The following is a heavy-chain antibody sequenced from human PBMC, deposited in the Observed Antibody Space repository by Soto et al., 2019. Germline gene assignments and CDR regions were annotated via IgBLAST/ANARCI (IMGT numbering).Heavy chain of an antibody. V-gene: IGHV3-9*01. CDR3: AKDIRGRPYIWFDP. Sequence: EVQLVESGGGLVQPGRSLRLSCAASGFTFDDYAMHWVRQAPGKGLEWVSGISWNSGSIGYADSVKGRFTISRDNAKNSLYLQMNSLRAEDTALYYCAKDIRGRPYIWFDPWGQGTLVTVSS. CDR2: ISWNSGSI. D-gene: IGHD2-15*01. J-gene: IGHJ5*02. CDR1: GFTFDDYA.